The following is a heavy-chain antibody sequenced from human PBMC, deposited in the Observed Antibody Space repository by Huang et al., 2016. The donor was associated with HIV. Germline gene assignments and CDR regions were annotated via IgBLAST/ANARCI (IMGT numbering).Heavy chain of an antibody. Sequence: VQLVQSGAAVKKPGESLKISCKGSGYSFSSYWIAWVRQMPGKGREWMGIIFPDDSDTTYSPSFEGQVTISADKSIGTAYLQGSSLKASHTAMYYCARRFSSSSGYFDYWGQGSLVTVSS. CDR1: GYSFSSYW. CDR2: IFPDDSDT. CDR3: ARRFSSSSGYFDY. D-gene: IGHD6-6*01. V-gene: IGHV5-51*01. J-gene: IGHJ4*02.